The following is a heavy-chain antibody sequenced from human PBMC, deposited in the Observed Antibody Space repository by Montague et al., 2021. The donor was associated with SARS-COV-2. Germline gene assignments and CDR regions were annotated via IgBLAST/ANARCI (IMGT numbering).Heavy chain of an antibody. CDR3: AKSRGIRYDSCGYYYPLDX. V-gene: IGHV3-23*03. CDR2: IYSGGSST. D-gene: IGHD3-22*01. J-gene: IGHJ4*02. CDR1: GFTFSSYA. Sequence: SLRLSCAASGFTFSSYAMSWVRQAPGKGLEWVSVIYSGGSSTYYADSVKGRFTISRDNSKNTLYLQMNSLRAEDTAVYYCAKSRGIRYDSCGYYYPLDXWGQGTLVTVSS.